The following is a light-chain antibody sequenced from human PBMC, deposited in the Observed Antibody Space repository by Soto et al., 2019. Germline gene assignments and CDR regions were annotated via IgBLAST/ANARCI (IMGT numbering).Light chain of an antibody. CDR2: KAS. CDR3: QQYNSYSGT. J-gene: IGKJ2*01. Sequence: DIQMTQSPSTLSASVGDRVTITCRASQSISSWLAWYQQKPGKAPNLLIYKASSLESGVPSRFSGSGSGTEFTLTISSLQPDEFATYYCQQYNSYSGTFGQGTKLEIK. V-gene: IGKV1-5*03. CDR1: QSISSW.